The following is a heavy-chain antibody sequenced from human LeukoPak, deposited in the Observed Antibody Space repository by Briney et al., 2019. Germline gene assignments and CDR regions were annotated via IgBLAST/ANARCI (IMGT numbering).Heavy chain of an antibody. Sequence: GGSLRLSCAASGFTFSSSGMHWVRQAPGKGLEWVAFIRYDGTSKYYADSVKGRFTISRDNSKNTVYLQMNSLRAEDTAVYYCAKETRGSYSDYWGQGTLVTVSS. CDR3: AKETRGSYSDY. D-gene: IGHD1-26*01. CDR2: IRYDGTSK. J-gene: IGHJ4*02. CDR1: GFTFSSSG. V-gene: IGHV3-30*02.